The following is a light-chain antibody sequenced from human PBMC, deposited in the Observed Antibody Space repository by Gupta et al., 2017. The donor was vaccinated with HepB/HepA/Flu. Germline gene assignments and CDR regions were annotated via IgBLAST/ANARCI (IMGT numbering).Light chain of an antibody. V-gene: IGKV3-20*01. J-gene: IGKJ2*01. CDR1: QSLSSSY. Sequence: EIVLTQSPATLSLSPGERATPSCRASQSLSSSYLTWYQQKPGQAPRLLIYGASSRATGIPDRFSGSGSGTDFTLTISRLEPEDFAVYYCQQCGSKPMYTFGQGTKLEIK. CDR2: GAS. CDR3: QQCGSKPMYT.